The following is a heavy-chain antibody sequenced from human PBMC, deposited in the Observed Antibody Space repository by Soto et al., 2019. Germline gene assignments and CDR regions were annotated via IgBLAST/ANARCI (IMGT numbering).Heavy chain of an antibody. D-gene: IGHD6-13*01. J-gene: IGHJ5*02. Sequence: QVTVKESGPVLVKPTETLTLTCTVSGFSLSNAGLGVSWIRQPPGKALEWLAHIFSNDEKSYSTSLKSRPTIPKSTSKSQLVLTMTNMDPVDTATYYCASTYSTSWYWFDPWGQGTLVTVSS. CDR3: ASTYSTSWYWFDP. V-gene: IGHV2-26*04. CDR1: GFSLSNAGLG. CDR2: IFSNDEK.